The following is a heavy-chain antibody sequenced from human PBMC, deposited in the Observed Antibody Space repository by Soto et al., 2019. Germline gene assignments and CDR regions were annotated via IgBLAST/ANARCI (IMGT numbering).Heavy chain of an antibody. CDR2: IKSETDGGTI. Sequence: EVQLVESGGGLVKPGGSLRLSCAGSGFTFSNVWMNWVRQAPGKGLEWVGRIKSETDGGTIDYAAPVKGRFTISRDDSNNPLYMQMNSLQTEDTATYYCTPLALKYNSDWYPLSDWGQGTRVTVSS. J-gene: IGHJ4*02. CDR1: GFTFSNVW. V-gene: IGHV3-15*07. D-gene: IGHD6-19*01. CDR3: TPLALKYNSDWYPLSD.